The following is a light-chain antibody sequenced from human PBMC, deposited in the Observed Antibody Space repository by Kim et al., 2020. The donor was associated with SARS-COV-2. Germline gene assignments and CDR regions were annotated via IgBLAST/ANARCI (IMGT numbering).Light chain of an antibody. CDR1: SSDVGGYND. CDR2: EVS. Sequence: QSALTQPPSASGSPGQSVTISCTGTSSDVGGYNDVSWYQQYPGKAPKLMIYEVSKRPLGVPDRFSGSKSGNTASLTISGLQAEDEADYYCCSYAGNNKRVFGGGTQLTVL. J-gene: IGLJ3*02. V-gene: IGLV2-8*01. CDR3: CSYAGNNKRV.